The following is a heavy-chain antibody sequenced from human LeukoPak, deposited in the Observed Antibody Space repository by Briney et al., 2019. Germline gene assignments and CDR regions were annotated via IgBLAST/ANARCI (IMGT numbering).Heavy chain of an antibody. V-gene: IGHV6-1*01. D-gene: IGHD3-10*01. CDR3: ARGGGAFDI. CDR2: TYYRSKWYN. J-gene: IGHJ3*02. CDR1: GDSVSSSSTG. Sequence: KTSQTLSLTCAISGDSVSSSSTGWNWVRQSPSRGLEWLGRTYYRSKWYNDYAVSVKSRITINPDTSKNQFSLQLNSVTPEDTAVYYCARGGGAFDIWGQGTMVTVSS.